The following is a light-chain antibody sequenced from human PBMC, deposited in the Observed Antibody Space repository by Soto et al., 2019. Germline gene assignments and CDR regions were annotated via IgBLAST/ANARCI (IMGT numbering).Light chain of an antibody. V-gene: IGKV1-12*01. CDR3: QQANSFPLT. CDR1: QGISSR. CDR2: AAS. J-gene: IGKJ4*01. Sequence: DIQMTQSPSSVSASVGDRVTITCRASQGISSRLAWYQQKPGKAPNLLIYAASNLQSGVPSRFRGSGSETDFTLTIGSLQPEDFATYYSQQANSFPLTFGGGTKVEIK.